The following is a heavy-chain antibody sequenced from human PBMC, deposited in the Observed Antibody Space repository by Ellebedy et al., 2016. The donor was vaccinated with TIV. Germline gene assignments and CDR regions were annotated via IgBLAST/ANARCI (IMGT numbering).Heavy chain of an antibody. J-gene: IGHJ6*03. D-gene: IGHD3-10*01. Sequence: PGGSLRLSCAGSGFTFDDYAMHWVRQAPGKGLEWVSGISYNSGNRGYADPVKGRFAISRDDAKTSIYLQMNSLRVEDTAVYYCVRFPRGAPFADYYYYMDVWGEGTTVTVSS. CDR3: VRFPRGAPFADYYYYMDV. CDR2: ISYNSGNR. CDR1: GFTFDDYA. V-gene: IGHV3-9*01.